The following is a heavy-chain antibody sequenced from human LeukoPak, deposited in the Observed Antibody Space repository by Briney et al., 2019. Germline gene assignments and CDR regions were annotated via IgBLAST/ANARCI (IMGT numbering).Heavy chain of an antibody. Sequence: SETLSLTCTVSGGSTSSYYRSWIRQPAGKGLEWIGRIYTSGSTNYNPSLKSRVTMSVDTSKNQFSLKLSSVTAADTAVYYCAGSITIFGVVIIDSPFDYWGQGTLVTVSP. CDR1: GGSTSSYY. J-gene: IGHJ4*02. D-gene: IGHD3-3*01. V-gene: IGHV4-4*07. CDR3: AGSITIFGVVIIDSPFDY. CDR2: IYTSGST.